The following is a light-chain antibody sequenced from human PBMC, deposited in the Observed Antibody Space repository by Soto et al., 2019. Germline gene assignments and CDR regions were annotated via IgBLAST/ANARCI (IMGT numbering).Light chain of an antibody. CDR3: QQYXDWWT. V-gene: IGKV3-15*01. J-gene: IGKJ1*01. CDR1: QSVSNN. CDR2: GAS. Sequence: EIVMTQSPATLSVPPGESATLSCRASQSVSNNLTWYQQKPGQPPRLLIYGASTRATGVPGRFSGSGSGTEFTLTISSLQSEDFAVXXCQQYXDWWTFGQGTKVDIK.